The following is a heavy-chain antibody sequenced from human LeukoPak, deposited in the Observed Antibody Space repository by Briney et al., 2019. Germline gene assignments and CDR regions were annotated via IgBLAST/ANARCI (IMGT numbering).Heavy chain of an antibody. V-gene: IGHV3-21*01. J-gene: IGHJ4*02. CDR1: GFTFSSYS. CDR2: ISSSSYI. CDR3: ARDLEGSSWYSDYFDY. Sequence: GGSLRLSCAASGFTFSSYSMNWVRQAPGKGLEWVSSISSSSYIYYADSVKGRFTISRDNAKNSLYLQMNSLRAEDTAVYYCARDLEGSSWYSDYFDYWGQGTLVTVSS. D-gene: IGHD6-13*01.